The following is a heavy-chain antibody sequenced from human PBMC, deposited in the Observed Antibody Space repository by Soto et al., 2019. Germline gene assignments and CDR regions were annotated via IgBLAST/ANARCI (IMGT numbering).Heavy chain of an antibody. CDR1: GLTFSGYG. Sequence: EVQLLESGGGLVQPGVSLRLSCAASGLTFSGYGMSWVRQAPGTGLEWVSAISGSGSSTYHADSVKGQFTISRDDSKNILFLQMNSLRAEDAAVYYCVTRSRGLQSSPPRLDSWGQGTLVTVSS. D-gene: IGHD4-4*01. CDR3: VTRSRGLQSSPPRLDS. V-gene: IGHV3-23*01. CDR2: ISGSGSST. J-gene: IGHJ4*02.